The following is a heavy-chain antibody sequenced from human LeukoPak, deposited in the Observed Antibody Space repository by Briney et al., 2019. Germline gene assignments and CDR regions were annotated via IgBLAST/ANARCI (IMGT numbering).Heavy chain of an antibody. CDR3: ARTRSGENY. CDR2: IKQDGSEN. Sequence: GRSLRLSCAASGFPFSSYGMHWVRQAPGKGLEWVASIKQDGSENYYVDSVKGRFTISRDNAKNSLYLQMNSPRAEDTAVYYCARTRSGENYWGQGTLVTVSS. J-gene: IGHJ4*02. D-gene: IGHD2-15*01. V-gene: IGHV3-7*01. CDR1: GFPFSSYG.